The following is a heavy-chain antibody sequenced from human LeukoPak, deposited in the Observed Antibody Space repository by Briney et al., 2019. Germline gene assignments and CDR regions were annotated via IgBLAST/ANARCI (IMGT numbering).Heavy chain of an antibody. J-gene: IGHJ4*02. D-gene: IGHD2-2*02. CDR3: ARHEGCQLLYGY. CDR1: GGSISSSSYY. V-gene: IGHV4-39*01. Sequence: SETLSLTCTVSGGSISSSSYYWGWIRQPPGKGLEWIGSIYYSGSTYYNPSLKSRVTISVDTSKNQFSLKLSSVTAADTAVYYCARHEGCQLLYGYWGQGTLVTVSS. CDR2: IYYSGST.